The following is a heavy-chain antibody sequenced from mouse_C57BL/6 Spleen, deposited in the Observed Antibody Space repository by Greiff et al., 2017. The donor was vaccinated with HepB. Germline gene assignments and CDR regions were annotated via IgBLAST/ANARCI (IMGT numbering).Heavy chain of an antibody. Sequence: QVQLQQPGAELVKPGASVKLSCKASGYTFTSYWMHWVKQRPGQGLEWIGMIHPNSGSTNYNEKFKSKATLTVDKSSSTAYMQLSSLTSEDSAVYYCERGDYSNLYYAMDYWGQGTSVTVSS. CDR1: GYTFTSYW. D-gene: IGHD2-5*01. CDR3: ERGDYSNLYYAMDY. V-gene: IGHV1-64*01. CDR2: IHPNSGST. J-gene: IGHJ4*01.